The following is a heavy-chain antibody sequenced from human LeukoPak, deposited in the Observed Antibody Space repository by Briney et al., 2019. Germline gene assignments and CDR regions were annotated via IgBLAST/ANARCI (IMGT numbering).Heavy chain of an antibody. V-gene: IGHV4-34*01. Sequence: SETLSLTCAVYDGSFSGYYWSWIRQSPGKGLEWIGEINHSGSTNCNPSLKSRVTISTDTSKSQFSLKLSSLTAADTAVYYCARRLSRRDGYNYGYWGQGTLATVSS. J-gene: IGHJ4*02. D-gene: IGHD5-24*01. CDR2: INHSGST. CDR3: ARRLSRRDGYNYGY. CDR1: DGSFSGYY.